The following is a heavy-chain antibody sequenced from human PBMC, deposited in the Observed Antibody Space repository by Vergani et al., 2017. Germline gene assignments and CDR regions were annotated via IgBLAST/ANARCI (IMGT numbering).Heavy chain of an antibody. CDR2: IIPIFGTA. CDR1: GGTFSSYA. Sequence: QVQLVQSGAEVKKPGSSVKVSCKASGGTFSSYAISWVRQAPGQGLEWMGGIIPIFGTANYAQKFQGRVTITADESTSTAYMELSSLRSEDMAVYYCARGAAGYCSGGSCYLSYWGQGTLVTVSS. D-gene: IGHD2-15*01. CDR3: ARGAAGYCSGGSCYLSY. J-gene: IGHJ4*02. V-gene: IGHV1-69*01.